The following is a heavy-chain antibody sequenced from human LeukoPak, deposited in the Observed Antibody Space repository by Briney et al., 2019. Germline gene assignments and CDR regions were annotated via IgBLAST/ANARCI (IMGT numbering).Heavy chain of an antibody. CDR2: IYYSGST. CDR3: ARGDGSGSYPFDY. CDR1: GGSISSYY. J-gene: IGHJ4*02. Sequence: SETLSLTCTVSGGSISSYYWSWIRQPPGKGLEWIGYIYYSGSTNYNPSLKSRATISVDTSKNQSSLKLNSVTAADTAVYYCARGDGSGSYPFDYWGQGTLVTVSS. V-gene: IGHV4-59*01. D-gene: IGHD3-10*01.